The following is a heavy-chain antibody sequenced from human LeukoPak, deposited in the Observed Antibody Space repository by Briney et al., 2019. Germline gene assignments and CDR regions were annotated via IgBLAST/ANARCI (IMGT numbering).Heavy chain of an antibody. V-gene: IGHV1-69*13. CDR2: IIPIFGTA. CDR3: ARAEGGPGFFDY. J-gene: IGHJ4*02. Sequence: SVEVSCKAPGGTFSSYAISWVRQAPGQGLEWMGGIIPIFGTANYAQKFQGRVTITADESTSTAYMELSSLRSEDTAVYYCARAEGGPGFFDYWGQGTLVTVSS. D-gene: IGHD2-15*01. CDR1: GGTFSSYA.